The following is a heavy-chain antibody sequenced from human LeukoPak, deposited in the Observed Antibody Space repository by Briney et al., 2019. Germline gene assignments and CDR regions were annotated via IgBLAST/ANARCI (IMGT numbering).Heavy chain of an antibody. Sequence: PGGSLRLSCAASGFTFSSYWMSWVRQAPGKGLEWVANIKQDGSEKYYVDSVKGRFTISRDNAKNSLYLQMNSLRAEDTAVYYCAREVDYYDSSGLSDYWGQGTLVTVS. CDR3: AREVDYYDSSGLSDY. D-gene: IGHD3-22*01. J-gene: IGHJ4*02. CDR2: IKQDGSEK. V-gene: IGHV3-7*01. CDR1: GFTFSSYW.